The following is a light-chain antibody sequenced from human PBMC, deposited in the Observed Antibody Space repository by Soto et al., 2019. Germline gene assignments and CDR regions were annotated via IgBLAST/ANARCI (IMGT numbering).Light chain of an antibody. J-gene: IGKJ4*01. Sequence: EIVLTQSPATLSFSPGERATLSCRASQSISKYLAWYQQRPGQAPRLLIYDASTRATGIPARFSGSWSGTDFTLTISSLEPEDFAVYYWQQRSNWRGNFGGGTKVEI. V-gene: IGKV3-11*01. CDR1: QSISKY. CDR2: DAS. CDR3: QQRSNWRGN.